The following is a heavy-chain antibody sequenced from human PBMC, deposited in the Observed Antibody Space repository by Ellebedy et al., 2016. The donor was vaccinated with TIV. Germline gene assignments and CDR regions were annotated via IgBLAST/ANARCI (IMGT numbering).Heavy chain of an antibody. D-gene: IGHD6-19*01. J-gene: IGHJ6*02. CDR2: IGISGSPI. Sequence: GESLKISCAASGFTFSTFAMSWVRQAPGKGLEWISYIGISGSPIYYADSVKGRFTVSRDNAKSSLYLQMHSLRDDDTAVYYCARDAEQWVSNGMDVWGQGTTVTVSS. CDR1: GFTFSTFA. CDR3: ARDAEQWVSNGMDV. V-gene: IGHV3-48*02.